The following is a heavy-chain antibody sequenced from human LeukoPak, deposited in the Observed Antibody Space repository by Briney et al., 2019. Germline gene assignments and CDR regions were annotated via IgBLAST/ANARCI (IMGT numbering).Heavy chain of an antibody. CDR3: AKDHGDYYDSSGFPGGDAFGT. CDR1: GFTFSSYG. V-gene: IGHV3-30*18. J-gene: IGHJ3*02. Sequence: PGGSLRLSCAASGFTFSSYGMHWVRQAPGKGLEWVAVISYDGSNKYYADSVKGRFTISRDNSKNTLYLQMNSLRAEDTAVYYCAKDHGDYYDSSGFPGGDAFGTWGQGAMVTVSS. CDR2: ISYDGSNK. D-gene: IGHD3-22*01.